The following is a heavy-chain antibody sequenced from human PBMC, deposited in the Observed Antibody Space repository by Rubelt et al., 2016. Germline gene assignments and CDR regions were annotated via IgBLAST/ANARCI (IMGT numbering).Heavy chain of an antibody. D-gene: IGHD2-21*02. J-gene: IGHJ6*02. CDR2: ISSSSSLI. V-gene: IGHV3-48*04. CDR1: GFTFCGYS. Sequence: VRPGGSLRLSCAASGFTFCGYSMNWLRQAPGKGLEWVSYISSSSSLIYYADSVKGRFTISRDNAKNSLYLQMNSLRAADTDVYYCATYCGSDPCYGWNYYGMDVWGQGTTVTVSS. CDR3: ATYCGSDPCYGWNYYGMDV.